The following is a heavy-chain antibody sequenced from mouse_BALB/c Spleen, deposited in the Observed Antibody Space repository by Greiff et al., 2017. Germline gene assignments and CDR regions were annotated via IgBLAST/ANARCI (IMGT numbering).Heavy chain of an antibody. CDR2: IDTSDSYT. CDR1: GYTFTDYW. Sequence: QVQLQQPGAELVMPGASVKMSCKASGYTFTDYWMHWVKQRPGQGLEWIGAIDTSDSYTSYNQKFKGKATLTVDESSSTAYMQLSSLTSEDSAVLYCTRGAVLYAMDYWGQGTSVTVSS. J-gene: IGHJ4*01. CDR3: TRGAVLYAMDY. V-gene: IGHV1-69*01.